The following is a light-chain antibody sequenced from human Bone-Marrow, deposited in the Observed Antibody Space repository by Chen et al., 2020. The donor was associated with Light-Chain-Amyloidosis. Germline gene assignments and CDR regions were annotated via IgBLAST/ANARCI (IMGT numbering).Light chain of an antibody. CDR1: SSDVGGDNH. V-gene: IGLV2-14*01. CDR2: EVN. Sequence: QSALTQPASVSGSPGQSITISCTGTSSDVGGDNHVSWYQQHPDKAPKLMIYEVNNRPSWVPDRVAGSTCDNTAAQTISGLQTEDEADYFCSSYTMTNTLVFGSGTRVTVL. CDR3: SSYTMTNTLV. J-gene: IGLJ1*01.